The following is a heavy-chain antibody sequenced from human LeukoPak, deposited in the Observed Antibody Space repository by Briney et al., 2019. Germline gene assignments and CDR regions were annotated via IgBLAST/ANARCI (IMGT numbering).Heavy chain of an antibody. D-gene: IGHD1-1*01. V-gene: IGHV4-39*01. CDR3: ARLVGGTYEGGFDY. CDR2: VYYSGIT. J-gene: IGHJ4*02. Sequence: SETLSLTCTVSGASISSGTYYWGWIRQPPGKGLEWIGTVYYSGITYYNPSLKSRVTISVDTSKNQFSLKLTSVTAADTAVYYCARLVGGTYEGGFDYWGLGTLVTVSS. CDR1: GASISSGTYY.